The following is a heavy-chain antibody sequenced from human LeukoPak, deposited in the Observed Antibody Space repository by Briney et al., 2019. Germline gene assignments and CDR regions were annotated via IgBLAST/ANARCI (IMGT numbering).Heavy chain of an antibody. CDR2: INHSGST. CDR1: GGSFSGYY. CDR3: ARCPTWGSGYFDY. J-gene: IGHJ4*02. Sequence: SETLSLTCAVYGGSFSGYYWSWIRQPPGKGLEWIGEINHSGSTNYNPSLKSRVTISVDTSKNQFSLKLSSVTAADTAVNYCARCPTWGSGYFDYWGQGTLVTVSS. D-gene: IGHD3-16*01. V-gene: IGHV4-34*01.